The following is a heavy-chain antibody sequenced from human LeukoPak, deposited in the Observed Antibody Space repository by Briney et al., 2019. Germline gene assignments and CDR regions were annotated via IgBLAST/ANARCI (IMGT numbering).Heavy chain of an antibody. V-gene: IGHV4-30-2*01. D-gene: IGHD1-14*01. CDR3: ARDLAEYYFDY. CDR2: IYHSGST. Sequence: EWIGYIYHSGSTYYNPSLKSRVTISVDRSKNQFSLKLSSVTAADTAVYYCARDLAEYYFDYWGQGTLVTVSS. J-gene: IGHJ4*02.